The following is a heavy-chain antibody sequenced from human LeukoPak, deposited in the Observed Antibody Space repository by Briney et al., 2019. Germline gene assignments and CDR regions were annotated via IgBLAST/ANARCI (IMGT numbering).Heavy chain of an antibody. V-gene: IGHV3-30*01. Sequence: GRSLRLSCAASGFHFRTYAMHWVRQAPGKGLEWMAIISYDGTSEYYADSVKGRFTVSRDNSENTLSLHMNSLRPEDTAVYFCARGYYLGSGSFDYWGQGALVTVSS. CDR1: GFHFRTYA. J-gene: IGHJ4*02. D-gene: IGHD3-10*01. CDR2: ISYDGTSE. CDR3: ARGYYLGSGSFDY.